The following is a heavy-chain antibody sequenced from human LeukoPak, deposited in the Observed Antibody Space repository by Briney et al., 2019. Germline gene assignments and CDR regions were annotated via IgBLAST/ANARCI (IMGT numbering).Heavy chain of an antibody. V-gene: IGHV3-53*05. CDR2: IYSGGSGGST. CDR1: GITVSSNF. Sequence: QPGGSLRLSCAASGITVSSNFMSWVRQAPGKGLEWVSVIYSGGSGGSTYYADSVKGRFTISRDNSKNTLYLQMNSLRAEDTAVYYCAKDLDSQGDYWGQGTLVTVSS. J-gene: IGHJ4*02. D-gene: IGHD1-1*01. CDR3: AKDLDSQGDY.